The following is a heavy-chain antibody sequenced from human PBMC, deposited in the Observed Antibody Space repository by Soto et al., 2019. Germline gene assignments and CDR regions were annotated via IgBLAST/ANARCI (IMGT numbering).Heavy chain of an antibody. D-gene: IGHD2-15*01. CDR1: GYTFTSYG. CDR3: ARDVPLSVVVAATPVDY. V-gene: IGHV1-18*01. CDR2: ISAYNGNT. J-gene: IGHJ4*02. Sequence: QVQLVQSGAEVKKPGASVKVSCKASGYTFTSYGISWVRQAPGQGLEWMGWISAYNGNTNYAQKFQGRVTMTTDTSTSTAYMQLRSLRSDDTAVYYCARDVPLSVVVAATPVDYWGQGTLVTVSS.